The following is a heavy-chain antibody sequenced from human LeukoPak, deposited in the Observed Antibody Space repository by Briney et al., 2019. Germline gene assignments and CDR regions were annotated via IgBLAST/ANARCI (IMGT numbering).Heavy chain of an antibody. V-gene: IGHV4-39*01. J-gene: IGHJ5*02. CDR1: GGSISSSSYY. CDR2: IYYSGST. CDR3: ARRFRGVFNWFDP. Sequence: PSETLSLTCTVSGGSISSSSYYWGWIRLPPGKGLEWIGSIYYSGSTYYNPSLKSRVTISVDTSKNQFSLKLSSVTAADTAVYYCARRFRGVFNWFDPWGQGTLVTVSS. D-gene: IGHD3-10*01.